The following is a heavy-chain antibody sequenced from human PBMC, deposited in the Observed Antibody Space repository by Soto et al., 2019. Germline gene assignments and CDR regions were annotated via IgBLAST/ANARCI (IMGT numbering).Heavy chain of an antibody. D-gene: IGHD6-19*01. V-gene: IGHV1-18*01. J-gene: IGHJ4*01. CDR3: VRDQQWLLPVPLNFDY. CDR1: GFTFSDYG. CDR2: ISAFNGGT. Sequence: ASVKVSCKASGFTFSDYGFSWVRQAPGRGLEWMGWISAFNGGTNYTQKSEGRVAMTTDAATTTAYMELRSLTVDDTAVYYCVRDQQWLLPVPLNFDYWG.